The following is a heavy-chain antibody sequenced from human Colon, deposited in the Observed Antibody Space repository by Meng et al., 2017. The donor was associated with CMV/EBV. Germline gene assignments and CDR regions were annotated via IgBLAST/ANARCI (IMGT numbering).Heavy chain of an antibody. CDR2: IVTTGSAV. CDR3: ARAKVPAAICCFDY. J-gene: IGHJ4*02. V-gene: IGHV3-21*04. CDR1: GFTFSSYG. Sequence: GGSLRLSCAASGFTFSSYGMNWVRQAPGRGLEWVASIVTTGSAVYYADSVKGRFTISRDNAKNSLYLQMNSLRAEDTAVYYCARAKVPAAICCFDYWGQGTLVTVSS. D-gene: IGHD2-2*01.